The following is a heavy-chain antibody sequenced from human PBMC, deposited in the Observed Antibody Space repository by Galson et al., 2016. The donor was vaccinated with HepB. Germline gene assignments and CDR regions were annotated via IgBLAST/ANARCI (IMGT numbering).Heavy chain of an antibody. CDR1: GFTFSTYW. D-gene: IGHD1-26*01. Sequence: SLRLSCAASGFTFSTYWMHWVRQAPGKGLVWVSRINGDGSSTGFADSVKGRFTISRDNAKNTLYLQMNSLRAEDTAVYYCARGGSRPIDYWGQGTLVTVSS. J-gene: IGHJ4*02. CDR3: ARGGSRPIDY. CDR2: INGDGSST. V-gene: IGHV3-74*01.